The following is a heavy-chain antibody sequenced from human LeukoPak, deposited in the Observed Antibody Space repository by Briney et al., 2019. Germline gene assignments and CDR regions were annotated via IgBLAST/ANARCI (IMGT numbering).Heavy chain of an antibody. Sequence: GASVTVSCKSSGYTFTSYGISWVRQARGHGLEWMGWISAYNGNANYAQKFQGRVTMTTDTSTSTAYMDLRSLRSDDTAVYYSARDAVPAAEEACYSDYWGQGTLVTVSS. J-gene: IGHJ4*02. V-gene: IGHV1-18*04. CDR2: ISAYNGNA. D-gene: IGHD2-2*01. CDR3: ARDAVPAAEEACYSDY. CDR1: GYTFTSYG.